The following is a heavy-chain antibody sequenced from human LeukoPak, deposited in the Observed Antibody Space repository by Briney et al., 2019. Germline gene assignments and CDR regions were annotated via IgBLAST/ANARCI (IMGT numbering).Heavy chain of an antibody. CDR1: GGSFSGYY. CDR2: INHSGST. V-gene: IGHV4-34*01. D-gene: IGHD6-19*01. J-gene: IGHJ4*02. Sequence: SETLSLTCAVYGGSFSGYYWSWIRQPPGKGLEWIGEINHSGSTNYNPSLKSRVTISVDTSKNQFSLKLSSVTAADTAVYYCARRLRWLTTMRGVGFDYWGQGTLVTVSS. CDR3: ARRLRWLTTMRGVGFDY.